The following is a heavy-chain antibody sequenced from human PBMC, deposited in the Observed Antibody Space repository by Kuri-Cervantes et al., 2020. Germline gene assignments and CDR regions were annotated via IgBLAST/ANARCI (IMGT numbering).Heavy chain of an antibody. J-gene: IGHJ4*02. CDR3: ARFHSAAGKEVCDY. D-gene: IGHD6-13*01. CDR2: MSFDGSNK. CDR1: GFTFSSYS. V-gene: IGHV3-30*05. Sequence: GGSLRLSCAASGFTFSSYSMNWVRQAPGKGLEWVAVMSFDGSNKYYADSVKGRFTISRDNSKNTLYLLMNSLRADDTAVYYCARFHSAAGKEVCDYWGQGTLVTVSS.